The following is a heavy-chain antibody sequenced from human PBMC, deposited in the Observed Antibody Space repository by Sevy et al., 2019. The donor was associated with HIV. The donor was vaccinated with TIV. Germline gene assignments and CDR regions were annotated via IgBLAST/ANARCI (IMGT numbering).Heavy chain of an antibody. CDR3: ARGRYCSGGSCYNDAYDI. V-gene: IGHV1-69*13. CDR1: GGTFSIYA. CDR2: IIPIFGTG. J-gene: IGHJ3*02. D-gene: IGHD2-15*01. Sequence: ASVKVSCKASGGTFSIYAISWVRQAPGQGLEWMGGIIPIFGTGNYAQKFQGRVTITADESTSTAYMELSSLRSEDTAVYYCARGRYCSGGSCYNDAYDIWGQGTMVTVSS.